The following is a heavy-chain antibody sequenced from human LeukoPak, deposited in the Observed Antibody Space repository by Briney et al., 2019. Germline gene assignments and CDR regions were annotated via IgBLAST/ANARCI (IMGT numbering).Heavy chain of an antibody. CDR2: MNPNSGNT. V-gene: IGHV1-8*01. D-gene: IGHD6-13*01. CDR3: ARSHSSSWYYYYYYGMDV. Sequence: APVKVSCKASGYTFTSYDINWVRQATGQGLEWMGSMNPNSGNTGYAQKFQGRVTMTRNTSISTAYMELSSLRSEDTAVYYCARSHSSSWYYYYYYGMDVWGQGTTVTVSS. CDR1: GYTFTSYD. J-gene: IGHJ6*02.